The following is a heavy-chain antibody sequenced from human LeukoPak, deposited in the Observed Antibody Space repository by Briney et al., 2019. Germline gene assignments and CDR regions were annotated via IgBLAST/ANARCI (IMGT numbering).Heavy chain of an antibody. CDR1: GGSISRSGYS. CDR2: IYYTGST. J-gene: IGHJ5*02. Sequence: PSETLSLTCAVSGGSISRSGYSWSWIRQPPGKGLEWIGYIYYTGSTYYNPSLKSRLTISLDTSKNQFSLKLSSVTAADTAVYYCARGRYSYGYGTAPGGRFDPWGQGTLVTVSS. CDR3: ARGRYSYGYGTAPGGRFDP. V-gene: IGHV4-30-4*07. D-gene: IGHD5-18*01.